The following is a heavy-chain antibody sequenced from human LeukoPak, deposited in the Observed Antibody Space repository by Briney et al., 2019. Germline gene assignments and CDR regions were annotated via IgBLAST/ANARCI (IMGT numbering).Heavy chain of an antibody. CDR2: TTLSGANT. CDR1: GFTFSSYD. V-gene: IGHV3-23*01. Sequence: GGSLRLSRAASGFTFSSYDMSWVRQAPGKGLEWVSSTTLSGANTFYADSVMGRFTISRDNSKNTLYLQMNSLSAEDTAVYYCAKRGNPAVGHHYLDVWGEGTPVSVSS. CDR3: AKRGNPAVGHHYLDV. D-gene: IGHD2-2*01. J-gene: IGHJ6*03.